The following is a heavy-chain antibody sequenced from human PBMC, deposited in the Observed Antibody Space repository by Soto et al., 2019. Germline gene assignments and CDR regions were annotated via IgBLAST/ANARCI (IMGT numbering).Heavy chain of an antibody. CDR3: ARAHGSGWGAFDI. CDR2: IYYSGST. D-gene: IGHD3-10*01. Sequence: SETLSLTCTVSGGSISSGDYYWSWIRQHPGKGLEWIGYIYYSGSTYYNPSLKSRVTISVDTSKNQFSLKLSSVTAADTAVYYCARAHGSGWGAFDIWGQGTMVTVSS. V-gene: IGHV4-31*03. CDR1: GGSISSGDYY. J-gene: IGHJ3*02.